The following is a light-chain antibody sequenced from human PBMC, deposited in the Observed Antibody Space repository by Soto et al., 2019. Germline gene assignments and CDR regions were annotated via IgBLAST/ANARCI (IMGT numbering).Light chain of an antibody. J-gene: IGLJ2*01. CDR1: SSIIGGKP. V-gene: IGLV1-44*01. CDR2: SDS. CDR3: AAWPDSLSGVL. Sequence: QSVLTQPPSASGTPGLRVTMSCSGGSSIIGGKPVICYQQLPGTAPKLLIYSDSQRPSGVPDRFSGSKSGTSTSLAITGLQSDDEPNSYCAAWPDSLSGVLFGGGTKLTDL.